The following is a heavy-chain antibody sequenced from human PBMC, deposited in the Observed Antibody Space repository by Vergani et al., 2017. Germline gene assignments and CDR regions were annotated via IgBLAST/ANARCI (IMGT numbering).Heavy chain of an antibody. Sequence: QVQLVQSGAEVKKPGASVKVSCKASGYTFTSYYMHWVRQAPGQGLEWMGIINPSGGSTSYAQKFQGRVTMTRDTSTSTVYMELSSLRSEDTAVYYCARAPRDRYYYDPFDYWGQGTLVTVSA. CDR1: GYTFTSYY. D-gene: IGHD3-22*01. CDR2: INPSGGST. V-gene: IGHV1-46*01. J-gene: IGHJ4*02. CDR3: ARAPRDRYYYDPFDY.